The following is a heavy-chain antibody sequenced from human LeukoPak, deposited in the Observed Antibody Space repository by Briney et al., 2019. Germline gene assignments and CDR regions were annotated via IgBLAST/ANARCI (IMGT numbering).Heavy chain of an antibody. Sequence: GGSLRLSCAASGFTFSHHGMNWVRQAPGKGLEWVSGVGPSGARTYYADSVKGRFTISRDNSKNTLYLQMNSLRAEDTAVYYCARGGQAGTGDFWGQGTLVTVSS. CDR1: GFTFSHHG. D-gene: IGHD3-10*01. V-gene: IGHV3-23*01. J-gene: IGHJ4*02. CDR3: ARGGQAGTGDF. CDR2: VGPSGART.